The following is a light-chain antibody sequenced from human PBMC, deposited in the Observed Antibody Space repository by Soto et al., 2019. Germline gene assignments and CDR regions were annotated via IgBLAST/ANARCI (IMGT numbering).Light chain of an antibody. CDR3: AAWDDNVYV. Sequence: QSVLTQPPSASGTPGQMVIISWSGGSSNIGRNPVNWYQKFPGTAPKLLISLNTQRPSGVPDRFSGSKSGTSASLAISGLRSEDEADYYCAAWDDNVYVFGTGTKVTVL. V-gene: IGLV1-44*01. CDR1: SSNIGRNP. CDR2: LNT. J-gene: IGLJ1*01.